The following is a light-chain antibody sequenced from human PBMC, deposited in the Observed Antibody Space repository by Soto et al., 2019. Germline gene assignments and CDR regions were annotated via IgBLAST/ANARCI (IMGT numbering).Light chain of an antibody. CDR2: VAS. CDR3: QQHNGYPLA. V-gene: IGKV1-9*01. CDR1: QGISSY. J-gene: IGKJ4*01. Sequence: DIQLTQSPSFLSASVGDRVTMTCRASQGISSYLAWYQQKPGKAPKVLIYVASTLPSGGPSRFSGSGSTTEFTLTSSRLQAEDSATYYCQQHNGYPLAFGGGTKVEIK.